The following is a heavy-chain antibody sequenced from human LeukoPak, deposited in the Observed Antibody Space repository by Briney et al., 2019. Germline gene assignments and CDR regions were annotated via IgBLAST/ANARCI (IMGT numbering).Heavy chain of an antibody. V-gene: IGHV3-21*01. Sequence: GGSLRLSCAASGFTFSSYSMNWVRQAPGKGLEWVSSISSSSSYIYYADSVKGRFTISRDNAKNSLYLQMNSLRAEDTAVYYCARDRGSGLDGYYFDCWGQGTLVTVSS. D-gene: IGHD6-19*01. CDR3: ARDRGSGLDGYYFDC. J-gene: IGHJ4*02. CDR1: GFTFSSYS. CDR2: ISSSSSYI.